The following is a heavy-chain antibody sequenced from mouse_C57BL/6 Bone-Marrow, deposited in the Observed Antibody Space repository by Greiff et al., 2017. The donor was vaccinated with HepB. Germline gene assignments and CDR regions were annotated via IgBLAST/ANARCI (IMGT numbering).Heavy chain of an antibody. J-gene: IGHJ2*01. CDR2: IYPGSGST. D-gene: IGHD2-4*01. CDR1: GYTFTSYW. V-gene: IGHV1-55*01. CDR3: AREGLYYDYDLYFDY. Sequence: VQLQQPGAELVKPGASVKMSCKASGYTFTSYWITWVKQRPGQGLEWIGDIYPGSGSTNYNEKFKSKATLTVDTSSSTAYMQLSSLTSEDSAVYYGAREGLYYDYDLYFDYWGQGTTLTVSS.